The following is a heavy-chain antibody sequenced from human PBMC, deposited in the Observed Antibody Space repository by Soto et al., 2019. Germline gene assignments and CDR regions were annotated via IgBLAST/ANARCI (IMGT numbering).Heavy chain of an antibody. CDR1: GFTFDDYA. Sequence: GGSLRLSCAASGFTFDDYAMHWVRQAPGKGLEWVSGISWNSGSIGYADSVKGRFTISRDNAKNSLYLQMNSLRAEDTALYYCAKDGVLRVAGKNYYYYYMDVWGKGTTVTVSS. D-gene: IGHD6-19*01. CDR3: AKDGVLRVAGKNYYYYYMDV. J-gene: IGHJ6*03. V-gene: IGHV3-9*01. CDR2: ISWNSGSI.